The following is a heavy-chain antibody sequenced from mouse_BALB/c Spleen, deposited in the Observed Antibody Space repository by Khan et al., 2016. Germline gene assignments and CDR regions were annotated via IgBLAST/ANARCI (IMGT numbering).Heavy chain of an antibody. J-gene: IGHJ4*01. V-gene: IGHV3-2*02. CDR3: ARRAYDGTHYAMVY. CDR1: AYSITSDYA. Sequence: EVQLQESGPGLVKPSQSLSPTFTVTAYSITSDYAWNWFRQFPGNKLEWMGYISYSGSTTYNPSLKSRISTTRDTTKNQFFLQLNSVTTEDSANNYCARRAYDGTHYAMVYWGQRASVTGSS. CDR2: ISYSGST. D-gene: IGHD2-12*01.